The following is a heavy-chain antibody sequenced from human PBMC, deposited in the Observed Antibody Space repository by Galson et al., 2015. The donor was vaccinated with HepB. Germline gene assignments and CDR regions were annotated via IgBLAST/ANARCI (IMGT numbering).Heavy chain of an antibody. CDR1: GFTFSSYA. CDR3: AKGGYGGNSVGYSYYYGMDV. CDR2: ISGSGGST. D-gene: IGHD4-23*01. J-gene: IGHJ6*02. Sequence: SLRLSCAASGFTFSSYAMSWVRQAPGKGLEWVSAISGSGGSTYYADPVKGRFTISRDNSKNTLYLQMNSLRAEDTAVYYCAKGGYGGNSVGYSYYYGMDVWGQRTTVTVSS. V-gene: IGHV3-23*01.